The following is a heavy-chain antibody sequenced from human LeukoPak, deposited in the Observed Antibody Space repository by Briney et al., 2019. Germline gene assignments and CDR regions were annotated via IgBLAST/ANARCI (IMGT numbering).Heavy chain of an antibody. CDR2: ISSSGSTI. D-gene: IGHD3-10*01. CDR3: AREAGSGSYHYYYMDV. J-gene: IGHJ6*03. Sequence: GGSLRLSCAASGFTFSSYEMNWVRQAPGKGLEWVSYISSSGSTIYYADSVKGRFTISRDNAKNSLYLQMNSLRAEDTAVYYCAREAGSGSYHYYYMDVWGKGTTVTVSS. CDR1: GFTFSSYE. V-gene: IGHV3-48*03.